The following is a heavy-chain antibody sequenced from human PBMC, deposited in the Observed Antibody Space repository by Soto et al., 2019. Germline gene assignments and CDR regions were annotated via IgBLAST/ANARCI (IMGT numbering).Heavy chain of an antibody. CDR3: AHIDYSDNRQAFEF. J-gene: IGHJ3*01. Sequence: QITLKESGPTLVKPTQTLTLTCTFSGFSLSTSGVGVGWIRQPPGKALEWLALIYWDDDKRYSPSLESRVTITKDTSKNQVVLTMTNMDPVDTATYYCAHIDYSDNRQAFEFWGQGTMVTVSS. CDR1: GFSLSTSGVG. CDR2: IYWDDDK. V-gene: IGHV2-5*02. D-gene: IGHD2-21*01.